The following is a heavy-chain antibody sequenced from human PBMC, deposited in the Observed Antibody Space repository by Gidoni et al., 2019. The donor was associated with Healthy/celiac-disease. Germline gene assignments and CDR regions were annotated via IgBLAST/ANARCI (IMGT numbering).Heavy chain of an antibody. J-gene: IGHJ3*02. CDR2: ISGSGGST. D-gene: IGHD2-21*01. Sequence: EVQLLESGGGLVQPGGSLRLSCAASGFTFSSYAMSWVRQAPGKGLEWVSAISGSGGSTYYADSVKGRFTISRDNSKNTLYLQMNSLRAEDTAVYYCAKDRDIVVVIAPDAFDIWGQGTMVTVSS. CDR1: GFTFSSYA. CDR3: AKDRDIVVVIAPDAFDI. V-gene: IGHV3-23*01.